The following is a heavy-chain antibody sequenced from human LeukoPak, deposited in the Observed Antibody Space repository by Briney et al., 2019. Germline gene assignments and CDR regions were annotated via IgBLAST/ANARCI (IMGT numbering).Heavy chain of an antibody. Sequence: SETLSLTCTVSGGSISSYYWSWIRQPSGKGLEWIGYIYYSGSTNYNPSLKSRVTISVDTSKNQFSLELSSVTAADTAVYYCARGYYDSSGYYSGLDYWGQGTLVTVSS. CDR1: GGSISSYY. V-gene: IGHV4-59*01. J-gene: IGHJ4*02. D-gene: IGHD3-22*01. CDR2: IYYSGST. CDR3: ARGYYDSSGYYSGLDY.